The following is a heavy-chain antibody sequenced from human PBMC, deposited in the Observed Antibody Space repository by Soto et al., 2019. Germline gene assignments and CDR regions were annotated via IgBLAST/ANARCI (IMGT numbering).Heavy chain of an antibody. Sequence: EVQLLESGGGLVQPGGSLRLSCAASGFIFSSYAMTWVRQVPGKGLEWVSVINGSSVITYYADSVKGRFXXXRDXSKXXXXXXXXXXXXXXXXXXXXAXSXXIVATXGXFDPWGQGTLVTV. V-gene: IGHV3-23*01. CDR3: AXSXXIVATXGXFDP. D-gene: IGHD5-12*01. CDR1: GFIFSSYA. J-gene: IGHJ5*02. CDR2: INGSSVIT.